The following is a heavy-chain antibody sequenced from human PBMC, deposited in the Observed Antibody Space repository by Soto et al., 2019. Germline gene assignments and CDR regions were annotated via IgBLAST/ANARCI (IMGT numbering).Heavy chain of an antibody. CDR2: IWYDGSNK. CDR1: GFTFSSYG. J-gene: IGHJ4*02. CDR3: ARDHGRDGYNFRGGHTGGFDY. Sequence: PGGSLRLSCAASGFTFSSYGMHWVRQAPGKGLEWVAVIWYDGSNKYYADSVKGRFTISRDNSKNTLYLQMNSLRAEDTAVYYCARDHGRDGYNFRGGHTGGFDYWGQGTLVTVSS. D-gene: IGHD3-10*02. V-gene: IGHV3-33*01.